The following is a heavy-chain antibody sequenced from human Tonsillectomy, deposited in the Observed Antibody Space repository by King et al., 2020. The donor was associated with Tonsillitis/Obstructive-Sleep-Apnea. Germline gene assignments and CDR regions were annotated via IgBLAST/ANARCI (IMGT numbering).Heavy chain of an antibody. J-gene: IGHJ5*02. CDR2: INPNSGGT. V-gene: IGHV1-2*02. CDR1: GYTFTGFY. CDR3: AKEGNNWFDP. Sequence: QLVQSGAEVKKPGASVKVSCKASGYTFTGFYIHWVRQVPGQGLEWMGWINPNSGGTKYAQKFQGRVTMTRDTSISTAYMELSRLKSDDTAVYYCAKEGNNWFDPWGQGTLVTVSS. D-gene: IGHD3-10*01.